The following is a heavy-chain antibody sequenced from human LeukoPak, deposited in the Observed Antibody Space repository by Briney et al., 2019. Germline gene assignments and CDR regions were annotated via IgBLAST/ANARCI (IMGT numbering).Heavy chain of an antibody. J-gene: IGHJ4*02. D-gene: IGHD5-18*01. CDR3: ARAPSWIQLWLLGY. V-gene: IGHV1-2*02. CDR2: INPNSGGT. CDR1: GYTFTGYY. Sequence: ASVKVSCKASGYTFTGYYMHWVRQAPGQGLEWVGWINPNSGGTNYAQKFQGRVTMTRDTSISTAYMELSRLRSDDMAVYYCARAPSWIQLWLLGYWGQGTLVTVSS.